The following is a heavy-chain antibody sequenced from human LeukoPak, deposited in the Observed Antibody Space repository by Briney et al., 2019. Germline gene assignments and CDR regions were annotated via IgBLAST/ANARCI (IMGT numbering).Heavy chain of an antibody. D-gene: IGHD3-16*01. CDR2: IRYDGGNK. J-gene: IGHJ3*02. V-gene: IGHV3-33*01. CDR1: GFSFSTYG. Sequence: GGSLRLSCAASGFSFSTYGMHWVRQAPGKGLEWVAVIRYDGGNKNYGDSVKGRFTISRDNAKNSLYLQMNSLRAEDTAVYYCARVGWVLRYAFDIWGQGTMVTVSS. CDR3: ARVGWVLRYAFDI.